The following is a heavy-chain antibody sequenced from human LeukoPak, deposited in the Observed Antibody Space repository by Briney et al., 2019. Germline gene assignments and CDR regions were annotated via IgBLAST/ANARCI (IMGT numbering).Heavy chain of an antibody. J-gene: IGHJ4*02. V-gene: IGHV3-48*02. Sequence: SGGSLRLSCAASGFTFSSYSMNWVRQAPGKGLEWVSYISSSSTVYYADSVKGRFTISRDNAKNSLYLQMNSLRDEDTAVYYCARRYSGYDYEDYWGQGTLVTVSS. CDR2: ISSSSTV. D-gene: IGHD5-12*01. CDR3: ARRYSGYDYEDY. CDR1: GFTFSSYS.